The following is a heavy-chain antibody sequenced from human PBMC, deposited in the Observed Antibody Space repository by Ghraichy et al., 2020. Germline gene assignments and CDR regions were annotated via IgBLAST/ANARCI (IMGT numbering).Heavy chain of an antibody. CDR2: IHTSGNT. D-gene: IGHD4/OR15-4a*01. CDR3: ARETGRLTLFYFDF. CDR1: GGSIRSYY. Sequence: SETLSLTCTVSGGSIRSYYWSWIRQPAGKGLEWIGRIHTSGNTNYNPSLKSRVTMSIDTSKNQFSLKLSSVTAADTAVYYCARETGRLTLFYFDFWGQGALITVSS. V-gene: IGHV4-4*07. J-gene: IGHJ4*02.